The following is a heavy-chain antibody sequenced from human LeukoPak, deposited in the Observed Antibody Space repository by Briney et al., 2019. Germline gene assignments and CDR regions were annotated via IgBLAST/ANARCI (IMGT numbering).Heavy chain of an antibody. CDR2: IIPILGTA. CDR3: ARGKGFVGHFDS. D-gene: IGHD2-15*01. CDR1: GGTFRSNA. Sequence: ASVKVSCKASGGTFRSNAISWVRQAPGQGPEWMGRIIPILGTAEYAEKFRGRVTISADKSTSTAYMELSSLKSEDTALYYCARGKGFVGHFDSWGQGTRVTVSS. V-gene: IGHV1-69*04. J-gene: IGHJ4*02.